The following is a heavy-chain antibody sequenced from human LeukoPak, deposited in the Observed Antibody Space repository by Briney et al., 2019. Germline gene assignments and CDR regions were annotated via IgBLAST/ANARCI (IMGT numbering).Heavy chain of an antibody. D-gene: IGHD1-26*01. CDR3: AGESWGPGVGERLASGFDI. CDR1: GFTFSSYG. Sequence: PGGSLRLSCAASGFTFSSYGMHWVRQAPGKGLEWVAVIWYDGSNKYYADSVKGRFTISRDNAKNLLYLQMNSLRVEDTAVYYCAGESWGPGVGERLASGFDIWGQGTMVTVSS. V-gene: IGHV3-33*03. J-gene: IGHJ3*02. CDR2: IWYDGSNK.